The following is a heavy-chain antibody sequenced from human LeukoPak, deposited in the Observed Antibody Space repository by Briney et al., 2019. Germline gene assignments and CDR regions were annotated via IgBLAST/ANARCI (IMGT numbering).Heavy chain of an antibody. CDR1: GFTFSSFA. V-gene: IGHV3-30*03. CDR2: ISYDGSNE. J-gene: IGHJ6*03. Sequence: GTSLRLSCTASGSTSGFTFSSFAMYWVRRAPGKGLEWVAVISYDGSNEYFADSVKDRFTISRDNSKNTLYLQMNSLRAEDTAVYYCARDSGEGAQYYYYYMDVWGKGTTVTVSS. D-gene: IGHD1-26*01. CDR3: ARDSGEGAQYYYYYMDV.